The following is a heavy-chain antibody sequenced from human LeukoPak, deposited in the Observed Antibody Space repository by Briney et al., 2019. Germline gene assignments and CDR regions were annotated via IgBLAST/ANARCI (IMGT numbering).Heavy chain of an antibody. Sequence: ASVKVSCKASGYTFTSYGISWVRQAPGQGLEWMGWISAYNGNTNYAQKLQGRVTMTTDTSTSTAYMELRSLRSDDTAVYYCARVYSSSWCSLGFGPWGQGTLVTVSS. J-gene: IGHJ5*02. CDR2: ISAYNGNT. CDR1: GYTFTSYG. CDR3: ARVYSSSWCSLGFGP. V-gene: IGHV1-18*01. D-gene: IGHD6-13*01.